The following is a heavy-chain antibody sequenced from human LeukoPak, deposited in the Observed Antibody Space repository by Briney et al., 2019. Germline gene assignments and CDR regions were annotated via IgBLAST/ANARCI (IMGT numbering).Heavy chain of an antibody. D-gene: IGHD6-6*01. CDR3: ARDQAWEYSSSSVPVPLDY. CDR2: ISSSSSYI. J-gene: IGHJ4*02. CDR1: GFTFSSYS. V-gene: IGHV3-21*01. Sequence: PGGSLRLSCAASGFTFSSYSMNWVRQAPGKGLEWVSSISSSSSYIYYADSVKGRFTISRDNAKNSLYLQMNSLRAEDTAVYYCARDQAWEYSSSSVPVPLDYWGQGTLVTVSS.